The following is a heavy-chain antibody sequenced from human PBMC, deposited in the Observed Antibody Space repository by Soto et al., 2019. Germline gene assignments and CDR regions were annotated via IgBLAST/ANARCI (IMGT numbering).Heavy chain of an antibody. J-gene: IGHJ6*02. CDR2: ISAYNGNT. Sequence: ASVKVSCKASGYTFTSYGISWVRQAPGQGLEWMGWISAYNGNTNYAQKLQGRVTMTTDTSTSTAYMELRSLRPDDTAVYYCARMRSGYPYGMDVWGQGTTVTVSS. CDR3: ARMRSGYPYGMDV. D-gene: IGHD3-3*01. CDR1: GYTFTSYG. V-gene: IGHV1-18*01.